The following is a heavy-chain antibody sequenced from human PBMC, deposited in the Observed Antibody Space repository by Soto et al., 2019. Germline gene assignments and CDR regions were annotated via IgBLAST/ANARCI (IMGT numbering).Heavy chain of an antibody. V-gene: IGHV1-8*01. J-gene: IGHJ6*03. CDR1: GYTFTSYD. CDR2: MNPNSGNT. Sequence: GASVKVSCKASGYTFTSYDINWVRQATGQGLEWMGWMNPNSGNTGYAQKFQGRVTMTRNTSISTAYMELGSLRSEDTAVYYCARLRMTTVTTWSYYMDVWGKGTTVTVSS. D-gene: IGHD4-17*01. CDR3: ARLRMTTVTTWSYYMDV.